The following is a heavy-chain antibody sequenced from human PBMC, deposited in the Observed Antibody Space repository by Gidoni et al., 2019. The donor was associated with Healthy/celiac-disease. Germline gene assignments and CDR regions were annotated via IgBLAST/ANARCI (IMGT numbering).Heavy chain of an antibody. CDR3: ARDNYYDSSGYSDAFDI. Sequence: QVQLVQSGAEVKKPGSSVKVSCKASGGTFSSYAISWVRQAPGQGLEWMGGIIPIFGTANYAQKFQGRVTITADESTSTAYMELSSLRSEDTAVYYCARDNYYDSSGYSDAFDIWGQGTMVTVSS. V-gene: IGHV1-69*01. J-gene: IGHJ3*02. CDR1: GGTFSSYA. CDR2: IIPIFGTA. D-gene: IGHD3-22*01.